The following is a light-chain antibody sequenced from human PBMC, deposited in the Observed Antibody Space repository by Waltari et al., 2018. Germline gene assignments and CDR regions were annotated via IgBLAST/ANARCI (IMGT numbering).Light chain of an antibody. J-gene: IGKJ1*01. CDR1: QTISSY. V-gene: IGKV1-39*01. CDR3: QQSSSTPPWT. Sequence: DIQMTQSPSSLSASVGDRVTITCRASQTISSYLNWYQQKPGKAPHLLIYTESSLQSGVPSRFSGSESETDFTLTISSLQPEDFATYYCQQSSSTPPWTFGQGTKVEIK. CDR2: TES.